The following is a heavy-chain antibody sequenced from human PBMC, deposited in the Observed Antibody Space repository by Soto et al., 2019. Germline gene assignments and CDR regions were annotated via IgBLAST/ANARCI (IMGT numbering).Heavy chain of an antibody. CDR1: GFTFSSYA. J-gene: IGHJ4*02. CDR3: AKVSLEWLRFGPYYY. Sequence: GGSLRLSCAASGFTFSSYAMSWVRQAPGKGLEWVSAISGSGGSTYYADSVKGRFTISRDNSKNTLYLQMNSLRAEDTAVYYCAKVSLEWLRFGPYYYWGQGTLVTVSS. D-gene: IGHD5-12*01. CDR2: ISGSGGST. V-gene: IGHV3-23*01.